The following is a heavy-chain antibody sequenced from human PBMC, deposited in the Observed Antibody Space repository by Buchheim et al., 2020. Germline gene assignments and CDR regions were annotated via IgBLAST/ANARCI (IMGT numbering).Heavy chain of an antibody. CDR1: GFTFSSYS. J-gene: IGHJ4*02. V-gene: IGHV3-48*01. Sequence: EVQLVESGGGLVQPGGSLRLSCAASGFTFSSYSMNWVRQAPGKGLEWVSYISSSSSTIYYADSVKGRFTIYRDKAKNSLYMQMNSLRAEDTAVYYCARDLDHYYDSSGFDYWGQGAL. D-gene: IGHD3-22*01. CDR3: ARDLDHYYDSSGFDY. CDR2: ISSSSSTI.